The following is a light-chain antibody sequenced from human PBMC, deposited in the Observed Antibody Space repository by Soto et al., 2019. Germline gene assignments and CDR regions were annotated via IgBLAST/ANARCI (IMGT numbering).Light chain of an antibody. V-gene: IGLV2-14*01. CDR1: SSDIGGYIY. Sequence: QSVLTQPASVSGSPGQSITISCTGTSSDIGGYIYVSWYQQHPGKAPKLMIYEVSNRPSGVSFRFSGSKAGNTASLTISGLKAEDEADYYCSSYTSSNTVLFGGGTKLTVL. CDR2: EVS. J-gene: IGLJ2*01. CDR3: SSYTSSNTVL.